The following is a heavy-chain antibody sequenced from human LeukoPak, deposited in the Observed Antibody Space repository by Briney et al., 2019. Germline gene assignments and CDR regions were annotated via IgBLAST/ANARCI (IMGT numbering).Heavy chain of an antibody. J-gene: IGHJ6*02. CDR2: IWYDGSNK. D-gene: IGHD6-13*01. Sequence: PGRSLRLSCAASGFTFSSYGMHWVRQAPGKGLEWVAVIWYDGSNKYCADSVKGRFTISRDNSKNTLYLQMNSLRAEDTAVYYCARGIAAAGTAPYYGMDVWGQGTTVTVSS. V-gene: IGHV3-33*01. CDR1: GFTFSSYG. CDR3: ARGIAAAGTAPYYGMDV.